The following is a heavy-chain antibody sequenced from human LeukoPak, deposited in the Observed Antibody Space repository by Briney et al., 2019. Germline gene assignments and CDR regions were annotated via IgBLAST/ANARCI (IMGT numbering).Heavy chain of an antibody. J-gene: IGHJ4*02. CDR1: GYTFTSYG. D-gene: IGHD1-14*01. Sequence: ASVKVSCKASGYTFTSYGISWVRQAPGQGLEWMGWISAYNGNTNYAQKLQGRVTMTTDTSTSTAYMELRSLRSDDTAVYYCARVLSRSNNHYYHYDYWGQGTLVTVSS. CDR3: ARVLSRSNNHYYHYDY. V-gene: IGHV1-18*01. CDR2: ISAYNGNT.